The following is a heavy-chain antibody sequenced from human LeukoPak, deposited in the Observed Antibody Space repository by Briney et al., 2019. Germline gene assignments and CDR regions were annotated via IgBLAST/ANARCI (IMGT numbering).Heavy chain of an antibody. CDR2: IIPIFGTA. CDR1: GGTFSSYA. Sequence: SVKVSCKASGGTFSSYAISWVRQAPGQGLEWMGGIIPIFGTANYAQKFQGRVTITADKSTSTAYMELSSLRSEDTAVYYCATVNMDGGYVYQASLDYWGQGTLVTVSS. CDR3: ATVNMDGGYVYQASLDY. V-gene: IGHV1-69*06. D-gene: IGHD5-12*01. J-gene: IGHJ4*02.